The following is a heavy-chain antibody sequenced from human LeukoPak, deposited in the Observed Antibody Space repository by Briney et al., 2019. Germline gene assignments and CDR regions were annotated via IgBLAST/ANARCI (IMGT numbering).Heavy chain of an antibody. CDR3: ARRGYCSSTSCYEYWFDP. V-gene: IGHV4-39*01. Sequence: PSETLSLTCTVSGGSISSSSYYWGWISQPPGKGLEWIGIIYYSGSTYYNPSLKSRLTISVDTSKNQFSLKLSSVTATDTAVYYCARRGYCSSTSCYEYWFDPWGQGTLVTVSS. CDR2: IYYSGST. CDR1: GGSISSSSYY. D-gene: IGHD2-2*01. J-gene: IGHJ5*02.